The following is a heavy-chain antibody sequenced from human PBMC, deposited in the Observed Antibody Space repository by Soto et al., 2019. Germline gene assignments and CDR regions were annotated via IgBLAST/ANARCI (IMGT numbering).Heavy chain of an antibody. Sequence: QVQLVESGGGVVQPGRSLRLSCAASGFTFSSYAMHWVRQAPGKGLEWVAVISYDGSNKYYADSVKGRFTISRDNSKNTLYLQMNSLRAEDTAVYYCARDVYYDSSGYYPYGMDVWGQGTTVTVSS. D-gene: IGHD3-22*01. CDR1: GFTFSSYA. CDR3: ARDVYYDSSGYYPYGMDV. V-gene: IGHV3-30-3*01. J-gene: IGHJ6*02. CDR2: ISYDGSNK.